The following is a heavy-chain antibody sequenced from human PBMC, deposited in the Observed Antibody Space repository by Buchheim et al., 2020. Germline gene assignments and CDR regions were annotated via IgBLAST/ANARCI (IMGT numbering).Heavy chain of an antibody. Sequence: QLQLQESGPGLVKPSETLSLTCTVSGGSISSSSYYWGWIRQPPGKGLEWIGSIYYSGSTYYNPSLKSRVTISVDTSKNQFSLKLSSVTAADTAVYYCARHEAYYDFWSGQRKYGMDVWGQGTT. J-gene: IGHJ6*02. D-gene: IGHD3-3*01. CDR2: IYYSGST. V-gene: IGHV4-39*01. CDR1: GGSISSSSYY. CDR3: ARHEAYYDFWSGQRKYGMDV.